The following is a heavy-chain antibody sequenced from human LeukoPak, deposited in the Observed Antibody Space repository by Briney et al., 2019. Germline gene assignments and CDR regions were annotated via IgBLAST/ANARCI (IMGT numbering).Heavy chain of an antibody. V-gene: IGHV4-59*01. J-gene: IGHJ3*02. CDR1: GGSISGYY. CDR2: NYYSGST. CDR3: ARGNWPPAFDI. Sequence: SETLSLTCTVSGGSISGYYWTWIRQPPGKGLEWIGFNYYSGSTNYNSSLKGRVTISVDTSKNHFSLKLSSVTATDTAIYYCARGNWPPAFDIWGQGTLVTVSS. D-gene: IGHD1-1*01.